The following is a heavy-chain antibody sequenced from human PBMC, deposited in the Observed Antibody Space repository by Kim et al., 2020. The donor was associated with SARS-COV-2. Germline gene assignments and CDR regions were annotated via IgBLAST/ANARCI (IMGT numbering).Heavy chain of an antibody. CDR2: T. CDR3: ASIYYNGRDY. Sequence: TDHAASAKGRFTISRDDSTHALYLQMTSLKTEDPAVYYCASIYYNGRDYWGQGTLVTVSS. J-gene: IGHJ4*02. D-gene: IGHD3-10*01. V-gene: IGHV3-72*01.